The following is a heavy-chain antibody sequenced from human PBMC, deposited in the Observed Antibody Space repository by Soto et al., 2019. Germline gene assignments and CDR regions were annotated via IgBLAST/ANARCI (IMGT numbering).Heavy chain of an antibody. CDR1: GFSLSTSGVG. J-gene: IGHJ2*01. CDR3: VHRGGYSYGGSYWYFDL. D-gene: IGHD5-18*01. V-gene: IGHV2-5*01. CDR2: IYWNDDK. Sequence: QITLKESGPTLVKPTQTLTLTCTFSGFSLSTSGVGVGWIRQPPGKALEWLALIYWNDDKRYSPSLKSRLTITKDTSKNQVVLTMTNMDPVDTATYYCVHRGGYSYGGSYWYFDLWGRGTLVTVSS.